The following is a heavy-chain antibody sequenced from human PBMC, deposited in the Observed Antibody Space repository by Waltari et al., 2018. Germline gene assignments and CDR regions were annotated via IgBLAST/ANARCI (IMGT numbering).Heavy chain of an antibody. CDR3: ARLPSGGASHWFDP. CDR2: IYYSGST. J-gene: IGHJ5*02. V-gene: IGHV4-39*01. Sequence: QLQLQESGPGLVKPSETLSLPCSVSGGSISRQSDYWGWIRQPPGKGLEYSGNIYYSGSTYYNPSLKSRVTISIDTSKNQFSLKLSSVTAADTAVYYCARLPSGGASHWFDPWGQGTLVTVSS. CDR1: GGSISRQSDY. D-gene: IGHD2-15*01.